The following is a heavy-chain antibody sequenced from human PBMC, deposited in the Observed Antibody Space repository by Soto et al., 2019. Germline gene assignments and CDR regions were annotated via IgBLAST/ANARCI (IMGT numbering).Heavy chain of an antibody. CDR3: ARNPYYYDSSGYSGYYHYYGMDV. Sequence: SQTLSLTCAISGDSVSSNSAAWNWIRQSPSRGLEWLGRTYYRSKWYNDYAVSVKSRITINPDTSKNQFSLQLNSVTPEDTAVYYCARNPYYYDSSGYSGYYHYYGMDVWGQGTTVTVSS. D-gene: IGHD3-22*01. CDR2: TYYRSKWYN. V-gene: IGHV6-1*01. J-gene: IGHJ6*02. CDR1: GDSVSSNSAA.